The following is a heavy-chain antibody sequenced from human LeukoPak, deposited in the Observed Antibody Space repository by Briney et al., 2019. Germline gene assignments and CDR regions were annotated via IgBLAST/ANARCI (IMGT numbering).Heavy chain of an antibody. CDR3: ASGGEFRGSAFDI. J-gene: IGHJ3*02. CDR2: INPTSGRT. V-gene: IGHV1-46*02. D-gene: IGHD3-10*01. CDR1: TYIFNKYY. Sequence: GASVKISCKASTYIFNKYYIHWVRQAPGQGLEWMGIINPTSGRTSYAQNFQARVTMTRDMSTNTMYLDLSSLKSDDTAVYYCASGGEFRGSAFDIWGQGTTVIVSS.